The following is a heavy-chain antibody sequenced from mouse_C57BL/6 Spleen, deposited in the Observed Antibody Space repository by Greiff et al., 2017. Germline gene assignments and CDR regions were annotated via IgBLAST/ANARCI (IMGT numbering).Heavy chain of an antibody. CDR1: GFTFSSYT. V-gene: IGHV5-9*01. D-gene: IGHD1-1*01. J-gene: IGHJ3*01. CDR3: ARHYYGSSWCAY. CDR2: ISGGGGNT. Sequence: EVMLVESGGGLVKPGGSLKLSCAASGFTFSSYTMSWVRQTPEKRLEWVATISGGGGNTYYPDSVKGRFTISRDNAKNTLYLQMSSLRSEDTALYYCARHYYGSSWCAYWGQGTLVTVSA.